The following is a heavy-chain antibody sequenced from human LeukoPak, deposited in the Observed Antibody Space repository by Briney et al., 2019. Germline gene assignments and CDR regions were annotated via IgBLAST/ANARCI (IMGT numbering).Heavy chain of an antibody. CDR3: ARQFAYCGGDCYSLDY. CDR2: IYYSGGT. CDR1: GGSISSYY. Sequence: SETLSLTCTVSGGSISSYYWSWIRQPPGKGLEWIGYIYYSGGTNYNPSLKSRVTISVDTSKNQFSLKLSSVTAADTAVYYCARQFAYCGGDCYSLDYWGQGTLVTVSS. J-gene: IGHJ4*02. D-gene: IGHD2-21*02. V-gene: IGHV4-59*08.